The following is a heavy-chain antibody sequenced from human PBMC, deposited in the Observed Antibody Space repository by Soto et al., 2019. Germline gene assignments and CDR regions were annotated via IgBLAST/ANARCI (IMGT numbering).Heavy chain of an antibody. Sequence: SVKVSCNASGGTFSSYAISWVRQAPGQGLEWMGGVIPIFGTANYAQKFQGRVTITADESTSTAYMELSSLRSEDTAVYYCARERGYYDSSGYYYYYYGMDVWGQGTTVTV. CDR3: ARERGYYDSSGYYYYYYGMDV. CDR1: GGTFSSYA. J-gene: IGHJ6*02. D-gene: IGHD3-22*01. V-gene: IGHV1-69*13. CDR2: VIPIFGTA.